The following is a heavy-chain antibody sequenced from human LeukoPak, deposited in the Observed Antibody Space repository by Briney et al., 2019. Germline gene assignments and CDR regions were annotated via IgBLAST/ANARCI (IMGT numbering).Heavy chain of an antibody. Sequence: GGSLRLSCAASGFTFSSYSMNWVRQAPGKGLEWVSSISSSSSYIYYADSVKGRFTISRDNAKNSLYLQMNSLRAEDTAVYYCARVSYNYHDSSGYLDYWGKGTLVTVSS. CDR1: GFTFSSYS. V-gene: IGHV3-21*01. D-gene: IGHD3-22*01. J-gene: IGHJ4*02. CDR2: ISSSSSYI. CDR3: ARVSYNYHDSSGYLDY.